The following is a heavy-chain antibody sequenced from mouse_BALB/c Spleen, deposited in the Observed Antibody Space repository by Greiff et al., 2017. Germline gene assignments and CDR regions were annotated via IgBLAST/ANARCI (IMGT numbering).Heavy chain of an antibody. CDR1: GYTFTSYW. CDR3: ARGDYEAMDY. D-gene: IGHD2-13*01. CDR2: IYPGDGDT. J-gene: IGHJ4*01. Sequence: VQLQQSGADLARPGASVKLSCTASGYTFTSYWMQWVNQRLGQGLEWFGAIYPGDGDTRYTQKFKGKATLTAEKSSNTAYMQLSSLAAEDSAVYYCARGDYEAMDYWGQGTSVTVSS. V-gene: IGHV1-87*01.